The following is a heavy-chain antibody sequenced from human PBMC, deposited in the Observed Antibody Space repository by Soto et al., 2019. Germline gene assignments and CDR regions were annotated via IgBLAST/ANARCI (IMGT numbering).Heavy chain of an antibody. Sequence: GGSLRHSYAASGFTFSSYGMHWVRQAPGKGLEWVSGISGSGDSTYYADSVKGRFTISRDNSKNTLYLQMNSLRAEDTAVYYCAKGVPGIAVAGTGYFQHWGQGT. CDR1: GFTFSSYG. D-gene: IGHD6-19*01. CDR3: AKGVPGIAVAGTGYFQH. CDR2: ISGSGDST. J-gene: IGHJ1*01. V-gene: IGHV3-23*01.